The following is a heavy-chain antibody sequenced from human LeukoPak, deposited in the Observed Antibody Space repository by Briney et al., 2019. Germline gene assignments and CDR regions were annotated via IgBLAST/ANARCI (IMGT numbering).Heavy chain of an antibody. D-gene: IGHD7-27*01. CDR1: GFTFSSFW. CDR2: LNSDGSTT. V-gene: IGHV3-74*01. J-gene: IGHJ4*02. Sequence: TGGSLRLSCAASGFTFSSFWMHWVRQVPGKGLVWVSGLNSDGSTTGYADSVRGRFTISRDNAKSTLYLQMNSLRAEDTAVYYCAKDGRGKAGDDVWGQGTLVTVSS. CDR3: AKDGRGKAGDDV.